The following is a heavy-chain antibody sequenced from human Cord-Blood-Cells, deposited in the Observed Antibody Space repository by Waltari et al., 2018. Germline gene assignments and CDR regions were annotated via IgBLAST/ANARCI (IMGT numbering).Heavy chain of an antibody. J-gene: IGHJ3*02. D-gene: IGHD1-20*01. CDR3: ATAGNWNDADDAFDI. Sequence: QVQLVQSGAEVKKPGASVKVSCKVSGYTLTELSSHWVGPAPGKGLEWMGGFDPEDGETIYAQKFQGRVTMTEDTSTDTAYMELSSLRSEDTAVYYCATAGNWNDADDAFDIWGQGTMVTVSS. V-gene: IGHV1-24*01. CDR1: GYTLTELS. CDR2: FDPEDGET.